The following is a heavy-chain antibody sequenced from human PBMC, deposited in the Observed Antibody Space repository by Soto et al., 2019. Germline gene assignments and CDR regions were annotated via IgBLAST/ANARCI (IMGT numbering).Heavy chain of an antibody. Sequence: SETLSLTCAVYGGSFSGYYWSWIRQPPGKGLEWIGEINHSGSTNYNPSLKSRVTISVDTSKNQFSLKLSSATAADTAVYYCARGRYSSSWQPPIRAFDYWGQGTLVTVSS. V-gene: IGHV4-34*01. CDR1: GGSFSGYY. J-gene: IGHJ4*02. CDR3: ARGRYSSSWQPPIRAFDY. D-gene: IGHD6-13*01. CDR2: INHSGST.